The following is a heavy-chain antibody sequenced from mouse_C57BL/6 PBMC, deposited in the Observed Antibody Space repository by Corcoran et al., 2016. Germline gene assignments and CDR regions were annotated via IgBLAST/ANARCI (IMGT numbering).Heavy chain of an antibody. CDR2: INTYSGVP. CDR3: ARPSNLYYAMDY. J-gene: IGHJ4*01. CDR1: GYTFTTYG. V-gene: IGHV9-3*01. Sequence: QIQLVQSGPELKKPGETVKISCKASGYTFTTYGMSWVKQAPGKGLKWMGWINTYSGVPTYADDFKGRFAFSLETSASTAYLQINNLKNEDTATYFWARPSNLYYAMDYWGQGTSVTVSS. D-gene: IGHD2-10*02.